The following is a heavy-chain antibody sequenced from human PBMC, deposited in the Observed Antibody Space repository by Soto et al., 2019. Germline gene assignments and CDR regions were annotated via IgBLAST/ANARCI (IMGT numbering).Heavy chain of an antibody. CDR1: GYTFTGYY. CDR2: INPNSGGT. Sequence: QVQLVQSGAEVKKPGASVKVSCKASGYTFTGYYMHWVRQAPGQGLEWMGWINPNSGGTNYAQKVQGWVTMTRDTSISTAYMELSRLRSDDTAVYYCARGGGYCSGGSCYSSVPSAFDIWGQGTMVTVSS. J-gene: IGHJ3*02. V-gene: IGHV1-2*04. CDR3: ARGGGYCSGGSCYSSVPSAFDI. D-gene: IGHD2-15*01.